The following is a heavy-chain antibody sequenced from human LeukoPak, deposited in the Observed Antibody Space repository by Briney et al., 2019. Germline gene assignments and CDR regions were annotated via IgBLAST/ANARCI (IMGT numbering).Heavy chain of an antibody. V-gene: IGHV1-69*05. D-gene: IGHD1-14*01. CDR2: IIPIFGTA. CDR3: ARDEKPGTLTY. Sequence: ASVKVSCKASGCTFSSYAISWVRQAPGQGLEWMGGIIPIFGTANYAQKFQGRVTITTAESTSTAYMELSSLRSEDTAVYYCARDEKPGTLTYWGQGTLVTVSS. CDR1: GCTFSSYA. J-gene: IGHJ4*02.